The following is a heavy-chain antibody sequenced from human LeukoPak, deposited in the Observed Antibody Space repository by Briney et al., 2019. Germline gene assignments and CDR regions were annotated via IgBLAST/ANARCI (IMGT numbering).Heavy chain of an antibody. J-gene: IGHJ4*02. CDR1: GFTFSSYS. D-gene: IGHD3-22*01. CDR3: ARVISSGYYGPSFDY. V-gene: IGHV3-21*01. CDR2: ISSSSSYI. Sequence: GGSLRLSCAASGFTFSSYSMNWVRQAPGKGLEWVSSISSSSSYIYYADSVKGRFTISRDNAKKSLYLQMNSLRAEDTAVYYCARVISSGYYGPSFDYWGQGTLVTVSS.